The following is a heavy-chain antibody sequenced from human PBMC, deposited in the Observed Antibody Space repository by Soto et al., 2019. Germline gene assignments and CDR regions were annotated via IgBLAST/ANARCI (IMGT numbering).Heavy chain of an antibody. V-gene: IGHV4-61*01. CDR2: ISYSGST. J-gene: IGHJ6*02. CDR3: AREFTRYGMDV. D-gene: IGHD3-3*01. Sequence: SETLSLTCTVSGGSVSSGNYYWTWIRQPPGKGLEWIGYISYSGSTSYNPSLMSRVTISGDTSKNQFSLRLRSVTPADTAVYYCAREFTRYGMDVWGQGTTVTVSS. CDR1: GGSVSSGNYY.